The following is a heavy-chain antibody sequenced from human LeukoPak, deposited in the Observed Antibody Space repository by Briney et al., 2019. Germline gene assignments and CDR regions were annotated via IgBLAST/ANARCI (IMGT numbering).Heavy chain of an antibody. D-gene: IGHD4-17*01. CDR3: AKDDDYVEYGYYFDF. Sequence: GGSLRLSCAASGFTFSSYAMSWVRQAPGKGLEWVSAIGGRGTITYYADSVKGRFTISRDNSKNTLYLQMNSLRAEDTAVYYCAKDDDYVEYGYYFDFWGQGTLVTVSS. J-gene: IGHJ4*02. CDR1: GFTFSSYA. CDR2: IGGRGTIT. V-gene: IGHV3-23*01.